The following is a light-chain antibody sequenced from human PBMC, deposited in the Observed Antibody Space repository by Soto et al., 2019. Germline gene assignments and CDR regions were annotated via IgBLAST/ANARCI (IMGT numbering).Light chain of an antibody. J-gene: IGKJ3*01. CDR1: QSVSSSY. CDR3: QQYDSTPVT. CDR2: GAS. Sequence: DIVLTQSPCTLSLSPGERATLSCRASQSVSSSYLDWYQQKPGQAPRLLIYGASSRASGIPDRFSGSGSGTDFTLTISRLEPEDFAVYYCQQYDSTPVTFGPGTKVDIK. V-gene: IGKV3-20*01.